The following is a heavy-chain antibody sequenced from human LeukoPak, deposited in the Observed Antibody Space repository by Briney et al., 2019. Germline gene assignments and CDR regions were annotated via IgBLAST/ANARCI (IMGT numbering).Heavy chain of an antibody. V-gene: IGHV1-3*01. CDR1: GYTFTSYA. CDR2: INAGNGNT. Sequence: ASVKVSCRASGYTFTSYAMHWVRQTPGQRLEWMGWINAGNGNTKYSQKFQGRVTITRDTSASTAYMELSSLRSEDTAVYYCARDRADIVVVANWFDPWGQGTLVTVSS. J-gene: IGHJ5*02. CDR3: ARDRADIVVVANWFDP. D-gene: IGHD2-15*01.